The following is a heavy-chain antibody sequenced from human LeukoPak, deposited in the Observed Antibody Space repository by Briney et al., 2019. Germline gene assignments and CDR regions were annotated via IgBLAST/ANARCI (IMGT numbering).Heavy chain of an antibody. D-gene: IGHD1-26*01. CDR2: IYPGDSDT. CDR1: GYSFTSYW. CDR3: ARLISGSYYDYYYGMDV. J-gene: IGHJ6*02. Sequence: GESLKISCKGSGYSFTSYWIGWVRQMPGKGLEWMGIIYPGDSDTRYSPSFQGQVTISADKSISTAYLQWSSLKASDTAMYYCARLISGSYYDYYYGMDVWGQGTTVTVSS. V-gene: IGHV5-51*01.